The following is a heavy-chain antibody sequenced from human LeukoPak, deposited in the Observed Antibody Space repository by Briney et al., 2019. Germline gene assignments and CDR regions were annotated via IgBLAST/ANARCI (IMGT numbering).Heavy chain of an antibody. D-gene: IGHD2-2*01. CDR3: AKDRAVVPAATNY. CDR2: ISGSGDNT. Sequence: GGSLRLSCAASGFTFSSYAMSWVRQAPGKGLEWVSTISGSGDNTYYADSVKGRFTISRDNSKHPLYLQMNSLKAEDTDVYYCAKDRAVVPAATNYWGQGTLVTVSS. J-gene: IGHJ4*02. CDR1: GFTFSSYA. V-gene: IGHV3-23*01.